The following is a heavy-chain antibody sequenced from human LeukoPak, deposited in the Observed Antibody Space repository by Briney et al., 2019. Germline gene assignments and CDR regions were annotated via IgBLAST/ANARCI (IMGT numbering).Heavy chain of an antibody. CDR1: GFTFSNYA. J-gene: IGHJ4*02. V-gene: IGHV3-30*01. CDR2: ISYDGGNK. CDR3: VRTDCTGGSCYPNFDY. D-gene: IGHD2-15*01. Sequence: GRSLRLSCAASGFTFSNYAMHWVRQAPGKGLEWVAVISYDGGNKYYADFVKGRFTISRDNSKNTLYLQMNSLRPEDTAVYYCVRTDCTGGSCYPNFDYWGQGTLVTVSS.